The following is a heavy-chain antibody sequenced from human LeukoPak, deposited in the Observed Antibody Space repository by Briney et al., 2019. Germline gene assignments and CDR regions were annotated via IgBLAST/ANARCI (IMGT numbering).Heavy chain of an antibody. D-gene: IGHD6-19*01. V-gene: IGHV5-10-1*01. CDR2: IELSDSYT. J-gene: IGHJ4*02. Sequence: GESPNISCKGSGYSFTNYWISWVRQMPRKGLEWKGRIELSDSYTTYSPSFQGRVAISADKSISTAYLQWTSLKSSDTAMYYCARREEPSSGWHVIAYWGQGTLVTVSS. CDR3: ARREEPSSGWHVIAY. CDR1: GYSFTNYW.